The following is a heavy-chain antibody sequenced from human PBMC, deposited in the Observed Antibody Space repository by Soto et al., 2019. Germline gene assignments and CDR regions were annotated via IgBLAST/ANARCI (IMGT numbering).Heavy chain of an antibody. CDR1: GDSVSSDITS. CDR2: TYYRSKWFH. J-gene: IGHJ3*01. V-gene: IGHV6-1*01. D-gene: IGHD3-10*01. CDR3: ARGNALDV. Sequence: SPTLSLTCAISGDSVSSDITSWNWIRQSPSRGLEWLGRTYYRSKWFHDYAVSVKSRITINPDTSKNQLSLELNSMTPEDTAVYYCARGNALDVWGQGTVVTVS.